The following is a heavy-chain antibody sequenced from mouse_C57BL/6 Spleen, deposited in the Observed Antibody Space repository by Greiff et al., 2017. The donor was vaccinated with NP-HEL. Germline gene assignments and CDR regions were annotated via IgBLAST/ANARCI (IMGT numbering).Heavy chain of an antibody. CDR3: ARKSANGLDY. D-gene: IGHD4-1*01. CDR2: IHPNSGST. V-gene: IGHV1-64*01. J-gene: IGHJ2*01. Sequence: QVQLQQSGAELVKPGASVKLSCKASGYTFTSYWMHWVKQRPGQGLEWIGMIHPNSGSTNYNEKFKSKATLTVDKSSSTAYMQLSSLTSEDSAVYYGARKSANGLDYWGQGTTLTVSS. CDR1: GYTFTSYW.